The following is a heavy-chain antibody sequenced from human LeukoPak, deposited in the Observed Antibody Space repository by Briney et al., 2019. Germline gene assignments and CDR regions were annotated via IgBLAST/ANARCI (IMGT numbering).Heavy chain of an antibody. CDR2: ISYDGSNK. CDR1: GFTFSSYG. V-gene: IGHV3-30*18. Sequence: GGSLRLSCAASGFTFSSYGMHWVRQAPGKGLEWVAVISYDGSNKYYADSVKGRFTISRDNSKNTLYLQMNSLRADDTAVYYCAKDGYGSGPNGVFDIWGQGTMVTVPS. J-gene: IGHJ3*02. D-gene: IGHD3-10*01. CDR3: AKDGYGSGPNGVFDI.